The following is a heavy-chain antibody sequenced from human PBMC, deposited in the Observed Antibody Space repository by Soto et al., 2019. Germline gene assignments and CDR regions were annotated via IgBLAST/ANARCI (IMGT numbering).Heavy chain of an antibody. CDR1: GGSISSAAYY. CDR3: AREYTYGSNFFDC. Sequence: QVQLQESGPGLVKPSQTLSLTCTVSGGSISSAAYYWSWIRQQPGKGLEWIGYISHSGSIYYNPSLKSRVIISVDTSKYQFCLSLTSVTAADTAVYYCAREYTYGSNFFDCWGQGALVTVSS. CDR2: ISHSGSI. J-gene: IGHJ4*02. V-gene: IGHV4-31*03. D-gene: IGHD2-2*02.